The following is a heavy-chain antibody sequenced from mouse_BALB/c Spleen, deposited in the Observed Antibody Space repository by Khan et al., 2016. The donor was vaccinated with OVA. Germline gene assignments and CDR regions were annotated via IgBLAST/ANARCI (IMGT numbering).Heavy chain of an antibody. CDR2: ISSAATYT. Sequence: EVELVESGGGLVEPGGSLKLSCAASGFTFSSFVMSWVRQTPEKRLEWVATISSAATYTYYPDSVNGRFTISRDNAKNTLYLQMNSLRTDDTAMYYCTNGNYGWFAYWGQGTLVTVST. CDR1: GFTFSSFV. CDR3: TNGNYGWFAY. V-gene: IGHV5-9-1*01. J-gene: IGHJ3*01. D-gene: IGHD2-1*01.